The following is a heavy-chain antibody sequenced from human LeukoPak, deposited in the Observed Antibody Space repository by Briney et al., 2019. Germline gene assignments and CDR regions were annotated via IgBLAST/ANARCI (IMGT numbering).Heavy chain of an antibody. CDR3: ARVSRIAAAGVNWFDP. D-gene: IGHD6-13*01. Sequence: ASVKVSCKASGYTLTSYAMNWVRQAPGQGLEWMGWINTNTGNPTYAQGFTGRFVFSLDTSVSTAYLQISSLKAEDTAVYYCARVSRIAAAGVNWFDPWGQGTLVTVSS. V-gene: IGHV7-4-1*02. J-gene: IGHJ5*02. CDR1: GYTLTSYA. CDR2: INTNTGNP.